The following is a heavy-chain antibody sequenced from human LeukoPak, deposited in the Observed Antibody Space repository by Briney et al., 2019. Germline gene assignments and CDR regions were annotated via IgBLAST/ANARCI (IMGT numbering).Heavy chain of an antibody. CDR3: ALHGLRSHAFDI. J-gene: IGHJ3*02. D-gene: IGHD5-12*01. Sequence: PGGSLRLSCAASGFTFSSYWMHWVRQAPGKGLVWVSRINSDGSSTSYADSVKGRFTISRDNAKNTLYLQMNSLRAEDTAVYYCALHGLRSHAFDIWGQGTMVTVSS. V-gene: IGHV3-74*01. CDR2: INSDGSST. CDR1: GFTFSSYW.